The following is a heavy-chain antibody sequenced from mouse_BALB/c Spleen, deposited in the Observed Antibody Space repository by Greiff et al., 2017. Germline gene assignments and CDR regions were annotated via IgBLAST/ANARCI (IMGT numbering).Heavy chain of an antibody. CDR2: IYPGNSDT. CDR3: TRWEGDWYFDV. CDR1: GYAFSSYW. J-gene: IGHJ1*01. D-gene: IGHD4-1*01. Sequence: VQLQQSGAELVRPGSSVKISCKTSGYAFSSYWMNWVKQRPGQGLEWIGQIYPGNSDTSYNQKFKGKAKLTAVTSTSTAYMELSSLTNEDSAVYYCTRWEGDWYFDVWGAGTTVTVSS. V-gene: IGHV1-80*01.